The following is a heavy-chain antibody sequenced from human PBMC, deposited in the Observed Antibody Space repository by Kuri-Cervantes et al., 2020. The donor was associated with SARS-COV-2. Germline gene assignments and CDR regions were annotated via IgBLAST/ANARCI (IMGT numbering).Heavy chain of an antibody. Sequence: KVSCKGSGYSFTSYWIGWVRQMPGKGLEWMGIIYPGDSDTRYSPSFQGQVTFSADKSISTAYLQWSSLKASDTAMYYCARRRDFWSGSPFDYWGQGTLVTVSS. J-gene: IGHJ4*02. CDR3: ARRRDFWSGSPFDY. CDR2: IYPGDSDT. V-gene: IGHV5-51*01. CDR1: GYSFTSYW. D-gene: IGHD3-3*01.